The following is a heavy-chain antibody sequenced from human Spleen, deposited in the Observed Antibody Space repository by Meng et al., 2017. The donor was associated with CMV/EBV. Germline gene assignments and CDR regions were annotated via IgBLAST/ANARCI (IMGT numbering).Heavy chain of an antibody. CDR2: ITNNGGST. CDR1: GITFSTYN. J-gene: IGHJ4*02. CDR3: AQRGSGWYFDY. Sequence: GGSLRLSCAASGITFSTYNMKWVRQAPGKGLEWVSGITNNGGSTYYADSVKGRFTISRDNSKNTLYLQMNSLRAEDTAVYYCAQRGSGWYFDYWGQGTLVTVSS. D-gene: IGHD6-19*01. V-gene: IGHV3-23*01.